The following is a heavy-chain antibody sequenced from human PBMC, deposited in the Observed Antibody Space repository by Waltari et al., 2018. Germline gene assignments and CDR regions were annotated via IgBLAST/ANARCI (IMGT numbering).Heavy chain of an antibody. CDR1: GCSFKTFG. Sequence: QLVESGGGVVQPGGSLRLSCAASGCSFKTFGIHGVRQAPGKGLEWVEVIWYDGSKEYYLESVKGRFTISRDNSKNTLYLQMSSLRVEDTAVYYCARDSTGFLYYYHGMDVWGQGTMVTVSS. D-gene: IGHD3-9*01. CDR2: IWYDGSKE. CDR3: ARDSTGFLYYYHGMDV. V-gene: IGHV3-33*01. J-gene: IGHJ6*02.